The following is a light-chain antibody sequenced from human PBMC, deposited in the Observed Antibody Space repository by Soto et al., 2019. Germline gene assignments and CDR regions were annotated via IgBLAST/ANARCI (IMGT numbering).Light chain of an antibody. J-gene: IGLJ1*01. CDR3: CTFAGRTFV. CDR2: DVN. CDR1: SSDVGAYNY. V-gene: IGLV2-11*01. Sequence: QSALTQPRSVSGSPGQSVTVSCTGTSSDVGAYNYVAWYQQHPGKVPKLMIFDVNKRPSGVPDRFSGSKSGNTASLTISGLQAEDEADYYCCTFAGRTFVFGTGPKVTVL.